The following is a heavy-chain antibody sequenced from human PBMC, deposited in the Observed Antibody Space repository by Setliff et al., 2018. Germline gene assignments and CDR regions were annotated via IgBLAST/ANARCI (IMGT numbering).Heavy chain of an antibody. CDR1: GYNFASSW. Sequence: PGESLKISCEVSGYNFASSWIAWVRQRPGKGPEWMGIIYPGDSDTTYNPSFEGHVTISADKSTNTAYLQWGSLKPSDTAFYYCARDFRTRVQGYFDFWGQGTLVTVSS. CDR2: IYPGDSDT. D-gene: IGHD2-8*02. CDR3: ARDFRTRVQGYFDF. V-gene: IGHV5-51*01. J-gene: IGHJ4*02.